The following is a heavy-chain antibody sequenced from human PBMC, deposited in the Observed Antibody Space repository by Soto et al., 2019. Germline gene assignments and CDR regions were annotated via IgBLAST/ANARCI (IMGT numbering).Heavy chain of an antibody. D-gene: IGHD3-10*01. CDR1: GDSVSSNSAT. Sequence: QVQLQQSGPGLVKPSQTLSFTCAISGDSVSSNSATWNWIRQSPSRGLQWLGRTYYRSKWYYDYAESVKSRITINPYTSKNQFSLQLISVTPEDTAVYYCARSITGSAYFDYWGQGTLVTVSS. V-gene: IGHV6-1*01. CDR3: ARSITGSAYFDY. CDR2: TYYRSKWYY. J-gene: IGHJ4*02.